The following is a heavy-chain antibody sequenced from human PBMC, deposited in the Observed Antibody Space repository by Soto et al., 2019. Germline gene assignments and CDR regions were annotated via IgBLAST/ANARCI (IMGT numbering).Heavy chain of an antibody. D-gene: IGHD5-12*01. CDR1: GGSISSYY. CDR3: ARHIPSYSGYEPLVDY. J-gene: IGHJ4*02. Sequence: PSETLSLTCTVSGGSISSYYWSWIRQPPGKGLEWIGYIYYSGSTNYNPSLKSRVTISVDTSKNQFSLKLSSVTAADTAVYYCARHIPSYSGYEPLVDYWGQGTLVTSPQ. CDR2: IYYSGST. V-gene: IGHV4-59*08.